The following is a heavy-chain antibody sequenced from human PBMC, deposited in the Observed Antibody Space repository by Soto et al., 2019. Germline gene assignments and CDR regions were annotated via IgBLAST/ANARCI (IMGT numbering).Heavy chain of an antibody. J-gene: IGHJ5*02. D-gene: IGHD3-10*01. CDR2: INHSGST. CDR1: GGSFSGYY. CDR3: ARVGTYYYGSGSSRPRFLRFDP. V-gene: IGHV4-34*01. Sequence: PSETLSLTCAVYGGSFSGYYWSWIRQPPGKGLEWIGEINHSGSTNYNPSLKSRVTISVDTSKNQFSLKLSSATAADTAVYYCARVGTYYYGSGSSRPRFLRFDPWGQGTLVTVSS.